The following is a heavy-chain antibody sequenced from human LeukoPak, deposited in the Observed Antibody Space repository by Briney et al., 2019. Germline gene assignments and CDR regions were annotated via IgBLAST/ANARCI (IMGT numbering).Heavy chain of an antibody. D-gene: IGHD2-2*01. CDR2: ITMNSVR. CDR1: GFSFSNYG. CDR3: TRGRYQFLGPNDY. Sequence: GSLRLSCAASGFSFSNYGMSWVRQAPGKGLEWVSYITMNSVRLYADSVKGRFTISRDNDKNSVYLQMNSLRDEDTAVYYCTRGRYQFLGPNDYWGQGSLVTVSS. J-gene: IGHJ4*02. V-gene: IGHV3-48*02.